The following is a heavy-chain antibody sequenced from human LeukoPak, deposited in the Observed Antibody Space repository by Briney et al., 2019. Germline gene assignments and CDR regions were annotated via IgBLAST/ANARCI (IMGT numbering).Heavy chain of an antibody. Sequence: GGSLRLSCAASGFTFSSYAMYWVRQAPGKGLEWVAVISYDGSDKFYADSVKGRFTISRDSSKNTLYLQMNSLRAEDTAVYYCVAGNGWLGDYWGQGNLVTVSS. CDR1: GFTFSSYA. D-gene: IGHD6-19*01. CDR3: VAGNGWLGDY. CDR2: ISYDGSDK. J-gene: IGHJ4*02. V-gene: IGHV3-30*04.